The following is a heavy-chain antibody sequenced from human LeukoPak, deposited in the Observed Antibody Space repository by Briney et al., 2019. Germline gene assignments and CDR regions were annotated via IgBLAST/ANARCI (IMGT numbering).Heavy chain of an antibody. V-gene: IGHV3-23*01. J-gene: IGHJ3*02. CDR1: GFTVTNYA. D-gene: IGHD3-10*01. CDR2: ISSGTSDT. CDR3: AARGSVRGVMVMAAFDI. Sequence: GGSLRLSCAVSGFTVTNYAMNWVRQAPGKGLEWVSSISSGTSDTYYPDSVKGRFTLSRDNSKNTLYLQMNSLRAEDTAVYYCAARGSVRGVMVMAAFDIWGQGTMVTVSS.